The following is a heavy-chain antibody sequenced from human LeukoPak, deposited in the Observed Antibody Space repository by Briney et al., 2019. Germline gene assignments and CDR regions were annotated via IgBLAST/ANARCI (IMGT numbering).Heavy chain of an antibody. CDR3: ARDRGSWFGESPLFD. CDR2: IYYNENS. V-gene: IGHV4-59*12. CDR1: GGSISSYY. D-gene: IGHD3-10*01. Sequence: SETLSLTCTVSGGSISSYYWSWIRQPPGKGLEWIGYIYYNENSNYNPSLKSRVTISVDTSKNQFSLKLSSVTAADTAVYYCARDRGSWFGESPLFDRGQGTLVTVSS. J-gene: IGHJ4*02.